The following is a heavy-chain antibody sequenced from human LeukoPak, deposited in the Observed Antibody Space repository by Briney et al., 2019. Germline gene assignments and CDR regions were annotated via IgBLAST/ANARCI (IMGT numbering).Heavy chain of an antibody. Sequence: GGSLRLSCAASGFTFSSYSMNWVRQAPGKGLEWVSSISSSSSYIYYADSVKGRFTISRDNAKNSLYLQMNSLRAEDSAEYYCAKSLLTTATGTGRAFDIWGQGTMVTVSA. J-gene: IGHJ3*02. D-gene: IGHD1-1*01. CDR2: ISSSSSYI. CDR1: GFTFSSYS. CDR3: AKSLLTTATGTGRAFDI. V-gene: IGHV3-21*04.